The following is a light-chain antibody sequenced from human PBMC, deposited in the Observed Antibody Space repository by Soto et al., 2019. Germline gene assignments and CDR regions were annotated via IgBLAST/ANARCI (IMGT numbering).Light chain of an antibody. V-gene: IGLV2-14*01. CDR3: NSYTKSGTVV. J-gene: IGLJ3*02. CDR2: DV. Sequence: QSALTQPASVSGWPGQSITIYCTGTSSDVGGSIYVSWYQLSPGKDPKLLIYDVDRPSGVSNRFSGSKSGNTASLTISGLQAEDEADYYCNSYTKSGTVVFGGGTKLTVL. CDR1: SSDVGGSIY.